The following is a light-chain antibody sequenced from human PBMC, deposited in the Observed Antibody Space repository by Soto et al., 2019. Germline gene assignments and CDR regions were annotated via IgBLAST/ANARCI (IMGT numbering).Light chain of an antibody. CDR2: DAS. Sequence: DIRMTQSPSSLSASVGDRVTITCQASQDISNYLNWYQQKPGKAPKLLIYDASNLETGVPSRFSGSGSGTDFTFTSSSLHPEDIATYYCQQYDNLPRTFGPGTKLAI. V-gene: IGKV1-33*01. CDR1: QDISNY. CDR3: QQYDNLPRT. J-gene: IGKJ3*01.